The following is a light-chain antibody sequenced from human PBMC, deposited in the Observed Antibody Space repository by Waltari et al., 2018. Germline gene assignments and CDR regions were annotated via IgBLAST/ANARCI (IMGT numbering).Light chain of an antibody. J-gene: IGKJ1*01. CDR3: PHYVNLPAP. V-gene: IGKV3-20*01. Sequence: EIVLTQSPGTRSLSPGERATFSCRASQSVSRSFAWYQQKPGQAPRRLIYGASSRATGVPDTFIGSGSGTDFSLTISRLGPADFAVYYCPHYVNLPAPFGQGTKVEIK. CDR2: GAS. CDR1: QSVSRS.